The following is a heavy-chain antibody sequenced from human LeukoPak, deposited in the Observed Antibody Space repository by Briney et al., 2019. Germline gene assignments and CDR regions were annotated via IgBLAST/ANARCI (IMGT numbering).Heavy chain of an antibody. J-gene: IGHJ6*02. CDR2: ISYDGSNK. CDR1: GFTFSSYA. CDR3: AREDTAMVTFSYYYYYGMDV. Sequence: GRSLRLSCAASGFTFSSYAMHWVRQAPGKGLEWVAVISYDGSNKYYADSVKGRFTISRDNSKNTLYLQMNSLRAEDTAVCYCAREDTAMVTFSYYYYYGMDVWGQGTTVTVSS. D-gene: IGHD5-18*01. V-gene: IGHV3-30-3*01.